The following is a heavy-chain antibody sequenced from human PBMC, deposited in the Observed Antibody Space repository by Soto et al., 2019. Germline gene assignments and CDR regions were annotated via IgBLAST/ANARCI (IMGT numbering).Heavy chain of an antibody. J-gene: IGHJ6*02. V-gene: IGHV1-18*01. Sequence: QVQLVQSGAEVRKPGASVKVSCKASGYTFTTHGITWVRQAPGQGLEWMGWISGYDGHTKYAQKFQGRIIMTTDTSTSTVYMDLRSLRSDDTAVYYCAREGEMPYYYYGLDVWGQGTTVTVSS. CDR3: AREGEMPYYYYGLDV. CDR2: ISGYDGHT. D-gene: IGHD3-16*01. CDR1: GYTFTTHG.